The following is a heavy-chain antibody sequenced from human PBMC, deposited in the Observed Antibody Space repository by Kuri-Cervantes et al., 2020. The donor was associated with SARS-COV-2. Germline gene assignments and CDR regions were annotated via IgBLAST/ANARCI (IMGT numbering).Heavy chain of an antibody. CDR1: GFTFSSYG. CDR3: AKDLGVPAAIEMFYYYYGMDV. CDR2: ISYDGSNK. V-gene: IGHV3-30*18. Sequence: GGSLRLSCAASGFTFSSYGMHWVRQAPGKGLEWVAVISYDGSNKYYADSVKGRFTISRDNSKNTLYLQMNSLRAEDTAVYYCAKDLGVPAAIEMFYYYYGMDVWGQGITVTVSS. D-gene: IGHD2-2*01. J-gene: IGHJ6*02.